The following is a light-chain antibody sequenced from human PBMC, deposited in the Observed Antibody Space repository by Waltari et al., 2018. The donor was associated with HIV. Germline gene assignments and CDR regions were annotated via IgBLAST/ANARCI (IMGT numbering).Light chain of an antibody. J-gene: IGLJ3*02. CDR1: SSNIGNNY. V-gene: IGLV1-51*02. CDR3: GTWDSSLVWV. CDR2: ENN. Sequence: QSVLTQPPSVSAAPGQKVTISCSGSSSNIGNNYVSWYQQLPGTAPKLLIYENNKRPSGIPDRFSGSKSGTSATLGITGLQTGDEADYYGGTWDSSLVWVFGGGTKLTVL.